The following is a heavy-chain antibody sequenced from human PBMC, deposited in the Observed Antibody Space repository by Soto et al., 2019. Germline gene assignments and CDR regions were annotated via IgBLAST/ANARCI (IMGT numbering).Heavy chain of an antibody. V-gene: IGHV3-30-3*01. J-gene: IGHJ6*02. CDR3: ASIYCSGGSCYSNYYYYGMDV. Sequence: QVQLVESGGGVVQPGRSLRLSCAASGFTFSSYAMHWVRQAPGKGLEWVAVISYDGSNKYYADSVKGRFTISRDNYKNTLYLQMNSLRAEDTAVYYCASIYCSGGSCYSNYYYYGMDVWGQGTTVTVSS. CDR2: ISYDGSNK. CDR1: GFTFSSYA. D-gene: IGHD2-15*01.